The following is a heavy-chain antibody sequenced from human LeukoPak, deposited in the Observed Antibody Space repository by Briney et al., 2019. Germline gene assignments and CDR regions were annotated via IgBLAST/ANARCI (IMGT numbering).Heavy chain of an antibody. D-gene: IGHD3-22*01. V-gene: IGHV3-30*18. CDR3: AKGLQDSSGYGKIDY. CDR1: GYSFTSYW. J-gene: IGHJ4*02. CDR2: ISYDGSNK. Sequence: GESLKISCKGSGYSFTSYWIGWVRQAPGKGLEWVAGISYDGSNKYCADSVKGRFTISRDNSKNTLYLEMNSLRAEDTAVYYCAKGLQDSSGYGKIDYWGQGTLVTVSS.